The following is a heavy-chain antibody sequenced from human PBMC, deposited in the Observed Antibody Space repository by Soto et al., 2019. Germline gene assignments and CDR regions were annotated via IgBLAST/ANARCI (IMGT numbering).Heavy chain of an antibody. J-gene: IGHJ6*04. V-gene: IGHV5-10-1*01. D-gene: IGHD6-13*01. Sequence: GESLKISCKGSGYSFTSYWISWVRQMPGKGLEWMGRIDPSDSYTNYSPSFQGHVTISADKSISTAYLQWSSLKASDTAMYYCARQGIEAAGTFGYYYGMDVWGKGTKGTVSS. CDR3: ARQGIEAAGTFGYYYGMDV. CDR2: IDPSDSYT. CDR1: GYSFTSYW.